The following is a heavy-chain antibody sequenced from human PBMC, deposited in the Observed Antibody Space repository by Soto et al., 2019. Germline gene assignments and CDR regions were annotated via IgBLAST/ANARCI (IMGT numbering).Heavy chain of an antibody. J-gene: IGHJ4*02. D-gene: IGHD6-13*01. CDR2: IYHSGST. Sequence: QVQLQESGPGLVKPSGTLSLTCAVSGGSISTSNWWSWVRQPPGKGLEWIGEIYHSGSTNHNPSLKSGVTISVDKFKNQFSLKLSSVTAADTAVYYCARDMGAAAGREYYFDYWGQGTLVTVSS. CDR3: ARDMGAAAGREYYFDY. CDR1: GGSISTSNW. V-gene: IGHV4-4*02.